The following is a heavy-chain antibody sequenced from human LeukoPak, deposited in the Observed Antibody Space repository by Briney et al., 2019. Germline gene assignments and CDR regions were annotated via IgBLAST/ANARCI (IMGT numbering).Heavy chain of an antibody. Sequence: ASVKVSCKASGDTFSNYDVTWVRQAPGHGLEWMGRIIPVFDTAKYAQNFQGRVTMTTDESSSTAYMELYSLRSEDTAVYYCAREYSNWGANYYYYYMDVWGKGTTVTVSS. V-gene: IGHV1-69*05. CDR2: IIPVFDTA. CDR1: GDTFSNYD. J-gene: IGHJ6*03. CDR3: AREYSNWGANYYYYYMDV. D-gene: IGHD4-11*01.